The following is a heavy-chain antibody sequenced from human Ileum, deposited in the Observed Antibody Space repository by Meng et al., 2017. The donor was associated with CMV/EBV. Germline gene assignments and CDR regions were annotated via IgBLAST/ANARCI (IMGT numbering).Heavy chain of an antibody. Sequence: ASVKVSCKTSGTTFSHYDLNLVRQATGQGLEWMGWMNPGSGSTGFAKKFQGRVSMTRDTSISTAYMELSSLTSDDTAVYYCAKASQWTTLGEPFDYWGQGTLVTVSS. V-gene: IGHV1-8*01. CDR1: GTTFSHYD. D-gene: IGHD4-11*01. CDR3: AKASQWTTLGEPFDY. CDR2: MNPGSGST. J-gene: IGHJ4*02.